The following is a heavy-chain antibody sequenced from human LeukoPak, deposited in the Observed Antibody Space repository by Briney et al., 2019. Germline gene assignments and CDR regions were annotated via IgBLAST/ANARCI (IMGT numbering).Heavy chain of an antibody. CDR3: ARYSYILTGYSYKYYFDY. CDR1: GFTFSGYS. V-gene: IGHV3-21*01. CDR2: ISSDSSHI. D-gene: IGHD3-9*01. Sequence: GGSLRLSCAASGFTFSGYSMNWVRQAPGKGLEWVSIISSDSSHIYDTDSAKGRFTISRDNAKNSLYLQMNSLRPEDTAVYYCARYSYILTGYSYKYYFDYWGQGTLVTVSS. J-gene: IGHJ4*02.